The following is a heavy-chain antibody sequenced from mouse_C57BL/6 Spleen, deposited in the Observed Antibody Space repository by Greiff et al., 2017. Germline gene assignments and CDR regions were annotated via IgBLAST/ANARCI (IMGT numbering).Heavy chain of an antibody. CDR2: IDPSDSET. CDR3: ARNGYDREGFDY. D-gene: IGHD2-2*01. V-gene: IGHV1-52*01. CDR1: GYTFTSYW. J-gene: IGHJ2*01. Sequence: VKLQQPGAELVRPGSSVKLSCKASGYTFTSYWMHWVKQRPIQGLEWIGNIDPSDSETHYNQKFKDKATLTVDKSSSTAYMQLSSLTSEDSAVYYCARNGYDREGFDYWGQGTTLTVSS.